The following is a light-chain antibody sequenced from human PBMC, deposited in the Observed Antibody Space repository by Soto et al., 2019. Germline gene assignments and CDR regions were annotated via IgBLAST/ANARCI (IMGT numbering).Light chain of an antibody. V-gene: IGLV2-14*02. CDR3: SSYTTIKTVV. Sequence: QSALTQPASVSGSPGQSITLSCTGTIGDVGSYNLVSWYQQHPGKAPKLMIYEVSNRPSGISDRFSGFKSANTAYLTISGVQPEDEADYHCSSYTTIKTVVFGGGTKLTVL. CDR1: IGDVGSYNL. J-gene: IGLJ2*01. CDR2: EVS.